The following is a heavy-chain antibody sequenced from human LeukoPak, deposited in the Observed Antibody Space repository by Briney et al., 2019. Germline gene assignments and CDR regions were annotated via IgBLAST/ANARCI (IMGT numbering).Heavy chain of an antibody. CDR3: AASVIAVDGTAFDI. V-gene: IGHV1-2*02. Sequence: ASVKVSCTASGYTFSSYGISWVRQAPGQGLEWVGWINPSSGGTRYAQKFQGRVTMTRDTSIRTAYKDLTSLGSDDTAVYYCAASVIAVDGTAFDIWGQGTMVTVSS. D-gene: IGHD6-19*01. CDR2: INPSSGGT. J-gene: IGHJ3*02. CDR1: GYTFSSYG.